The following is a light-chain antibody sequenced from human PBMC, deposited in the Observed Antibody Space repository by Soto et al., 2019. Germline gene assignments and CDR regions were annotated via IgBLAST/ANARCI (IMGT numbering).Light chain of an antibody. V-gene: IGKV3-20*01. Sequence: ESVLTQSPGTLSLSPGERATLSCRASQSIRNFLAWYQQKPGQAPRLLIYGASNRATGIPDRFSGSGSGTDFTLTISRLEPEDFAVYYCQQYGSSGTFGQAAKV. J-gene: IGKJ1*01. CDR2: GAS. CDR3: QQYGSSGT. CDR1: QSIRNF.